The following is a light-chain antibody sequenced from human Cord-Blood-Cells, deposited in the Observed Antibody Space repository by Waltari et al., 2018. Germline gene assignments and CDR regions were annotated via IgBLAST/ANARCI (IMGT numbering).Light chain of an antibody. V-gene: IGKV4-1*01. Sequence: DTVLTQSPDSLPVSLGDLAANNCTSSHSVLYTSNKKNYLACYQQKSGQPPKMLIYWASTRECGVPDRFSGRGSGTDFTVYISSLQAGDVAVYCCQQNFSTPWTFGQGTKVEIK. CDR1: HSVLYTSNKKNY. J-gene: IGKJ1*01. CDR3: QQNFSTPWT. CDR2: WAS.